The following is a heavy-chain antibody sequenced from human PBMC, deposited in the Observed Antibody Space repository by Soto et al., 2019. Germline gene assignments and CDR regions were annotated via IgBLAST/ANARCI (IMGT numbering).Heavy chain of an antibody. V-gene: IGHV4-59*01. CDR3: AGVVAYYYDSSGYYFDY. J-gene: IGHJ4*02. D-gene: IGHD3-22*01. CDR2: IYHSGST. CDR1: GDSISSYY. Sequence: SETLSLTCTVSGDSISSYYWNWIRQPPGKGLEWIGYIYHSGSTNYNPSLKSRVTISVDTSKNQFSLKLSSVTAADAAVYYCAGVVAYYYDSSGYYFDYWGQGTLVTVSS.